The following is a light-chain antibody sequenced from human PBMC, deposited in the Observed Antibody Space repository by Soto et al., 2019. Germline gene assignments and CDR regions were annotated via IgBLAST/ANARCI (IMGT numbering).Light chain of an antibody. CDR2: AVS. J-gene: IGLJ2*01. CDR1: GSYVGGYDY. Sequence: HSARTQPASVSGSPGQSITISCTGTGSYVGGYDYVSWYQHHPGKAPKLMIFAVSTRHSGISIRFSGSKSGNTASLTISWLQAEDEADFYCSSYTSSSTLIFGGVTKLTVL. V-gene: IGLV2-14*03. CDR3: SSYTSSSTLI.